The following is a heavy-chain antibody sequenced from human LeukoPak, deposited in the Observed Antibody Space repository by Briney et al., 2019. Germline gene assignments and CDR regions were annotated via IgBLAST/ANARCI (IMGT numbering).Heavy chain of an antibody. CDR3: AREHRSNTRGGLDP. J-gene: IGHJ5*02. D-gene: IGHD2-15*01. V-gene: IGHV4-59*01. Sequence: ETLSLTCTVSGGSINNYYWSWIRQPPGKGLEWIAYIYYSGITNYNPSLKSRVTISVDTSKNQISLMLTSVTAADTAMYYCAREHRSNTRGGLDPWGQGTLVTVSS. CDR1: GGSINNYY. CDR2: IYYSGIT.